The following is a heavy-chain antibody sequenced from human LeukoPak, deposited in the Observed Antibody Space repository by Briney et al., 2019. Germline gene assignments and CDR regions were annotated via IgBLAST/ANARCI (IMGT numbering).Heavy chain of an antibody. D-gene: IGHD5-12*01. V-gene: IGHV3-21*01. J-gene: IGHJ3*02. CDR3: ARDRGYSGYDAFDI. CDR1: GFTFSSYS. CDR2: NSSSSSYI. Sequence: GGSLRLSCAASGFTFSSYSMTWFRKAPGKGLEWVSSNSSSSSYIYYADSVKGRFTISRDNAKNSLYLQMNSLRAEDTAVYYCARDRGYSGYDAFDIWGQGTMVTVSS.